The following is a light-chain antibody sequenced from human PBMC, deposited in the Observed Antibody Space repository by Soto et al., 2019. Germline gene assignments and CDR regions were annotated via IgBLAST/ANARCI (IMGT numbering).Light chain of an antibody. J-gene: IGKJ4*01. CDR1: QSVSSNY. CDR2: GAS. Sequence: EIVLTQSPGTLSLSPGERGTVACRASQSVSSNYLAWYQQKPGQAPRLLIYGASTRATGIPARFSGSGSGTDFTLTISRLEPEDFAVYYCQQYGSSPLTFGGGTKGAIK. CDR3: QQYGSSPLT. V-gene: IGKV3-20*01.